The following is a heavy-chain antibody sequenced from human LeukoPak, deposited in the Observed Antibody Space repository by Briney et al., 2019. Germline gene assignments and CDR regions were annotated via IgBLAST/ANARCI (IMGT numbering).Heavy chain of an antibody. CDR3: ARDTNYYGSGSYYIGNWFDP. V-gene: IGHV4-34*01. D-gene: IGHD3-10*01. J-gene: IGHJ5*02. CDR1: GGSFSGYY. Sequence: SETLSLTCAVYGGSFSGYYCSWIRQPPGKGLEWIGEINHSGSTNYNPSLKSRVTISVDTSKNQFSLKLSSVTAADTAVYYCARDTNYYGSGSYYIGNWFDPWGQGTLVTVSS. CDR2: INHSGST.